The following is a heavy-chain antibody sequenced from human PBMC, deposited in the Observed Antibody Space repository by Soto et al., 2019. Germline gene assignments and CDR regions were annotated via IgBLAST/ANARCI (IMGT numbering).Heavy chain of an antibody. Sequence: QVQLVESGGGVVQPGRSLRLSCAASGFTFSSYGLHRVRQTPGKGLEWVAVMSFDGSNKYYADSVKGRFTIYRDNSKNTLYLQVNSLRAEDTAVYYCAKEFGPMTTVTENWYFDLWGRGTLVTVSS. V-gene: IGHV3-30*18. CDR3: AKEFGPMTTVTENWYFDL. J-gene: IGHJ2*01. CDR2: MSFDGSNK. D-gene: IGHD4-17*01. CDR1: GFTFSSYG.